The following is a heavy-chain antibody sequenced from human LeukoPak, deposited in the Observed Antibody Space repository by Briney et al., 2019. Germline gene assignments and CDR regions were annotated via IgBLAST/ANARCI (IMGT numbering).Heavy chain of an antibody. CDR1: GFTFSSYA. V-gene: IGHV3-21*01. CDR3: ARVGFLRYCSSTSCRKYYYYYMDV. Sequence: GGSLRLSCAASGFTFSSYAMSWVRQAPGKGLEWVSSISSSSSYIYYADSVKGRLTISRDNAKNSLYLQMNSLRAEDTAVYYCARVGFLRYCSSTSCRKYYYYYMDVWGKGTTVTVSS. D-gene: IGHD2-2*01. CDR2: ISSSSSYI. J-gene: IGHJ6*03.